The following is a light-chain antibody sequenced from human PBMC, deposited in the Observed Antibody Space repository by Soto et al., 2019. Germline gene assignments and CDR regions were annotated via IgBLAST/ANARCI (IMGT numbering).Light chain of an antibody. Sequence: QSVLTQPPSASGSPGQSVTISCTGTSRDVGGYNYVSWYQQLPGKAPKLIIYEVNKRPSGVPDRFSGSKSGNTASLTVSGLQAADDADYYCSSYTGSNVLFGGGTKLTVL. CDR2: EVN. J-gene: IGLJ3*02. CDR1: SRDVGGYNY. V-gene: IGLV2-8*01. CDR3: SSYTGSNVL.